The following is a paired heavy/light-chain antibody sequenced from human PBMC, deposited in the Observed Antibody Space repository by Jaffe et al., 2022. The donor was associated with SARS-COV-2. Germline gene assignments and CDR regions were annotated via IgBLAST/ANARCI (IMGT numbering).Heavy chain of an antibody. CDR1: GFTFRSYA. Sequence: QVQLVESGGGVVQPGRSLRLSCAASGFTFRSYAMHWVRQAPGKGLEWVAVISYDGSKTYYVDSVQGRFTISRDNSKNTLYLQMNSLRTEDTAMYYCARMEWYGTMIVLGAFDIWGQGTMVTVSS. CDR3: ARMEWYGTMIVLGAFDI. V-gene: IGHV3-30*04. D-gene: IGHD3-22*01. J-gene: IGHJ3*02. CDR2: ISYDGSKT.
Light chain of an antibody. V-gene: IGKV4-1*01. J-gene: IGKJ2*01. Sequence: DIVMTQSPDSLAVSLGDRATINCKSSQSVLYSSNNKNFLAWYQQKPGQPPKLLIYWASTRESGVPARFSGSGSGTDFTLTIRRLQAEDVAVYYCQQYYTIPSTFGQGTKLEIK. CDR2: WAS. CDR1: QSVLYSSNNKNF. CDR3: QQYYTIPST.